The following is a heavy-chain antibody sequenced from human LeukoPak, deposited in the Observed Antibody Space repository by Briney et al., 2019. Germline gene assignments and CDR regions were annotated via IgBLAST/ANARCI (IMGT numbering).Heavy chain of an antibody. CDR2: IHPNSGGT. Sequence: ASVKVSCKASGYTFTDYYIHWVRQAPGQGLEWMAWIHPNSGGTNFAQNFQGRVTLTRDTSISTAYMELSSLRSDDTAVYYCARSGDYPGFDYWGQGTLVTVSS. CDR1: GYTFTDYY. D-gene: IGHD4-17*01. CDR3: ARSGDYPGFDY. V-gene: IGHV1-2*02. J-gene: IGHJ4*02.